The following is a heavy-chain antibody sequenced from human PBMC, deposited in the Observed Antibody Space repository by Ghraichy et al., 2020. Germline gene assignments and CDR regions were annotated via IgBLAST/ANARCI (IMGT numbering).Heavy chain of an antibody. Sequence: SQTLSLTCTVSGGSVSSDSYYWSWIRQPPGKGLEWIGFIYYSGSTNYNPSLKSRVTTSVDTSKNQFSLKLSSVAAAYTAVYYCAILYGSGRWWFDPWGQGTLVTVSS. CDR1: GGSVSSDSYY. J-gene: IGHJ5*02. CDR3: AILYGSGRWWFDP. V-gene: IGHV4-61*01. CDR2: IYYSGST. D-gene: IGHD3-10*01.